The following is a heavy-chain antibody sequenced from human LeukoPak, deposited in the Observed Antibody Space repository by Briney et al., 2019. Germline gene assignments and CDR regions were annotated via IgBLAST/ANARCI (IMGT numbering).Heavy chain of an antibody. J-gene: IGHJ5*02. D-gene: IGHD6-19*01. CDR3: ASLVPGAVATYGGVS. Sequence: PSETLSLTCTVSGGSISSSDYYGGWIRQPPGQGLEWIGSIYYSGNTFYNPSLKSRVTISVDTSKNQFSLKVSSVTVGDTAVYYCASLVPGAVATYGGVSWGQGTLVTVSS. CDR1: GGSISSSDYY. CDR2: IYYSGNT. V-gene: IGHV4-39*01.